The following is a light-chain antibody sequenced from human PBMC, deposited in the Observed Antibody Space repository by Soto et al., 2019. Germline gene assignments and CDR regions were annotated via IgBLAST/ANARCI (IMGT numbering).Light chain of an antibody. CDR3: QQYNSYSPWT. Sequence: DIQMTQSPSSLSASVGDRVTITCRASQSISSYLNWYQHKPGKAPKLLIYDASSLESGVPSRFSGSGSGTEFTLTISSLQPDDFATYYCQQYNSYSPWTFGQGTRLEIK. J-gene: IGKJ5*01. CDR2: DAS. CDR1: QSISSY. V-gene: IGKV1-5*01.